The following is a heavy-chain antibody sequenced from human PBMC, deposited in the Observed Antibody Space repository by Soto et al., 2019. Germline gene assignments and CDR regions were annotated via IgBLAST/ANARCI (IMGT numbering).Heavy chain of an antibody. J-gene: IGHJ3*02. V-gene: IGHV4-59*01. D-gene: IGHD3-16*01. CDR3: ARDQGLQGVNALAFDI. Sequence: ETLSLTCTVSGGSISSYYWSWIRQPPGKGLEWIGYIYYSGSTNYNPSLKSRVTISVDTSKNQFSPKLSSVTAADTAVYYCARDQGLQGVNALAFDIWGQGTMVTVSS. CDR1: GGSISSYY. CDR2: IYYSGST.